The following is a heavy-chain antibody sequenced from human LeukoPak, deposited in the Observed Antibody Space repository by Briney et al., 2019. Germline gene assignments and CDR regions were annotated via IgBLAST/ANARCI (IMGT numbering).Heavy chain of an antibody. D-gene: IGHD3-22*01. CDR2: INPSGGST. V-gene: IGHV1-46*01. CDR3: ARAGSYDSSGYYYPPLDY. Sequence: GASVKVSCKASGCTFTSYYMHWVRQAPGQGLEWMGIINPSGGSTSYAQKFQGRVTMTRDTSTSTVYMELSSLRSEDTAVYYCARAGSYDSSGYYYPPLDYWGQGTLVTVSS. J-gene: IGHJ4*02. CDR1: GCTFTSYY.